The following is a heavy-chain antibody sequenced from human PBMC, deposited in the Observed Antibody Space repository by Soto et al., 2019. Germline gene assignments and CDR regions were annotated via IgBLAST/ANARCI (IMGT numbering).Heavy chain of an antibody. CDR1: GFTFSSYA. CDR2: ISGSGGST. CDR3: AKDRDSSTSFKFGDD. D-gene: IGHD6-13*01. J-gene: IGHJ4*02. V-gene: IGHV3-23*01. Sequence: HPGGSLRLSCAASGFTFSSYAMSWVRKAPGRGLEWVSAISGSGGSTYYADSVKGRFTISRDNSKNTLYLQMNSLRAEDTAEYYCAKDRDSSTSFKFGDDWGQGTLVTVSS.